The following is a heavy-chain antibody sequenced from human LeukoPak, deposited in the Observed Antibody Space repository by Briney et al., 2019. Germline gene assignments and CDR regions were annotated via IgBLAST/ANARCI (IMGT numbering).Heavy chain of an antibody. CDR1: GFTFSSYG. CDR2: IRYDGSNK. CDR3: AKLFAAVAIPSFDY. V-gene: IGHV3-30*02. D-gene: IGHD6-19*01. J-gene: IGHJ4*02. Sequence: GGSLRLSCAASGFTFSSYGMHWVRQAPGKGLEWVAFIRYDGSNKYYADSVKGRFTISRDNSKNTLYLQMNSLRAEDTAVYYCAKLFAAVAIPSFDYWGQGTLVTVSS.